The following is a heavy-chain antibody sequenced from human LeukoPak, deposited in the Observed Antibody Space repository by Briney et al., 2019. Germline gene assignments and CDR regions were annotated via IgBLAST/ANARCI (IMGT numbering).Heavy chain of an antibody. V-gene: IGHV3-23*01. Sequence: GGSLRLSCGASGFTFSSYAMSWVRQAPGKGLEWVSAISGSGGSTYYADSVKGRFTISRDNSKNTLYLQMNSLRAEDTAVYYCANGDYDFWSGYECLPDYWGQGTLVTVSS. CDR3: ANGDYDFWSGYECLPDY. J-gene: IGHJ4*02. D-gene: IGHD3-3*01. CDR2: ISGSGGST. CDR1: GFTFSSYA.